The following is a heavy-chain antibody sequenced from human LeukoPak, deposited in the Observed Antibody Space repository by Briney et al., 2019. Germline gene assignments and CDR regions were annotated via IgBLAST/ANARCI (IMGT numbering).Heavy chain of an antibody. Sequence: AGGSLRLSCAASGFTFSSYAMSWVRQAPGKGLEWVSAISGSGGSTYYADSVKGRFTISRDNSKNTLYLQMNSLRAEDTAVYYCAKGSPIRGYYGMDVWGQGTTVTVSS. V-gene: IGHV3-23*01. D-gene: IGHD2-15*01. CDR3: AKGSPIRGYYGMDV. J-gene: IGHJ6*02. CDR1: GFTFSSYA. CDR2: ISGSGGST.